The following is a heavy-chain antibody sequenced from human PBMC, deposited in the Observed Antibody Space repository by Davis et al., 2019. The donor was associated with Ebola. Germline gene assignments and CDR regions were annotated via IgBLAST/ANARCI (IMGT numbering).Heavy chain of an antibody. Sequence: PGGSLRLSCAASGFTFSNAWMSWVRQALGKGLEWIGRIKSKTDGGTADYAAPVKGRFTISRDDSKNTLYLQINSLKSEDTAVYYCTRTPAAGLWGQGTLVTVSS. CDR2: IKSKTDGGTA. CDR1: GFTFSNAW. D-gene: IGHD6-13*01. CDR3: TRTPAAGL. V-gene: IGHV3-15*01. J-gene: IGHJ4*02.